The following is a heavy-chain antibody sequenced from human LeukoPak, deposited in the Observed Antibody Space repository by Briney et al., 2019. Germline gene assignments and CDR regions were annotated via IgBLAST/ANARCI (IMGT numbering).Heavy chain of an antibody. J-gene: IGHJ6*02. CDR1: GYTFTGYY. V-gene: IGHV1-2*02. CDR2: FNPNSGGP. CDR3: ARDQYYGMDV. Sequence: ASVKVSCKASGYTFTGYYIHRVRQAPGQGLEWMGWFNPNSGGPNYAQKFQGRVTMTRDTSINTAYMELSRLRPDDTAVYYCARDQYYGMDVWGQGTTVTVSS.